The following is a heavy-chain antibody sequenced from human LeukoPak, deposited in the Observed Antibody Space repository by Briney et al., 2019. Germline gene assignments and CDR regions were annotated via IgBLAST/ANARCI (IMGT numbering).Heavy chain of an antibody. D-gene: IGHD3-3*01. V-gene: IGHV4-4*07. CDR3: ARDYYDFWGGYPMDWFDP. CDR1: GGSISSYY. J-gene: IGHJ5*02. CDR2: IYTSGST. Sequence: SETLSLTCTVSGGSISSYYWSWIRQPAGKGLEWIGRIYTSGSTNYNPSLKSRVTMSVDTSKNQFSLKLSSVTAADTAVYYCARDYYDFWGGYPMDWFDPWGQGTLVTVSS.